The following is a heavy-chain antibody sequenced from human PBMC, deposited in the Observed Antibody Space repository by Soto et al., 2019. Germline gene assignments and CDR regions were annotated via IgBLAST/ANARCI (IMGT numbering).Heavy chain of an antibody. Sequence: GASVKVSCKASGYTFTSYGISWVRQAPGQGLEWMGWISAYNGNTNYAQKLQGRVTMTTDTSTSTAYMELRSLRSDDTAVYYCATSFSGNYGSYYFDYWGQGTLVTVSS. V-gene: IGHV1-18*01. CDR2: ISAYNGNT. D-gene: IGHD1-7*01. J-gene: IGHJ4*02. CDR3: ATSFSGNYGSYYFDY. CDR1: GYTFTSYG.